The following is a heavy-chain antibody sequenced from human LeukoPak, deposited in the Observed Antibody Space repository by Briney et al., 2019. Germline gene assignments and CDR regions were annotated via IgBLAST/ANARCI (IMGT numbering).Heavy chain of an antibody. D-gene: IGHD2-15*01. V-gene: IGHV3-21*01. CDR1: GFTFSNYA. J-gene: IGHJ4*02. Sequence: GSLRLSCAATGFTFSNYAIHWGRQAPGKGLEWVSSISSGSTYIYYADSLKGRFTISRDNAKNSLYLQMNSLRAEDTAVYYCVRLGYCSGGSCSSFDYWGQGTLVTVSS. CDR2: ISSGSTYI. CDR3: VRLGYCSGGSCSSFDY.